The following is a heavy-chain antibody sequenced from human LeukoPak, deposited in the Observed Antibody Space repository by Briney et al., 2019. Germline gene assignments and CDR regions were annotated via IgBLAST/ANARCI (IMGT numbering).Heavy chain of an antibody. CDR3: ARLISGSSGYYHYYYYYYYMDV. J-gene: IGHJ6*03. CDR2: IYHSGST. CDR1: GYSISSGYY. V-gene: IGHV4-38-2*01. D-gene: IGHD3-22*01. Sequence: SETLSLTCAVSGYSISSGYYWGWIRQPPGKGLEWIGGIYHSGSTYYNPSLKSRVTISVDTSKNQFSLKLSSVTAAGTAVYYCARLISGSSGYYHYYYYYYYMDVWGKGTTVTVSS.